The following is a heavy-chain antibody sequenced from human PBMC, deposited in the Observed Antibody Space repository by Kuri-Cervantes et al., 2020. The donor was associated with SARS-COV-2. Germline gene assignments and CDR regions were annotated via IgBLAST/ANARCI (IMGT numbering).Heavy chain of an antibody. CDR2: IIPMFGTA. CDR3: ARDCSGTDCYIIIYAMSD. V-gene: IGHV1-69*13. Sequence: SVKVPCKASGDSFSSYSFNWVRQAPGQGLEWMGGIIPMFGTADYAQKFQGKVTITADESTSTVYMELTSLKSDDTAVYYCARDCSGTDCYIIIYAMSDWGQGTLVTVSS. D-gene: IGHD2-2*01. CDR1: GDSFSSYS. J-gene: IGHJ4*02.